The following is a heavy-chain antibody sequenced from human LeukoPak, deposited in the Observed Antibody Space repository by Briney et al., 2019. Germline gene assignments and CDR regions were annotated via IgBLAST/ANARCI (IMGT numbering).Heavy chain of an antibody. J-gene: IGHJ4*02. CDR3: ARNPRGTSPPDYFDY. D-gene: IGHD3-16*01. CDR1: GLTFSSYN. CDR2: ISFRSSI. V-gene: IGHV3-21*01. Sequence: GGSLRLSCAASGLTFSSYNMNWVRQAPGKGLEWVSSISFRSSISYADSVKGRFTISRDNAKNSLYLQMNSLRAEDTAVYYCARNPRGTSPPDYFDYWGQGTLVTVSS.